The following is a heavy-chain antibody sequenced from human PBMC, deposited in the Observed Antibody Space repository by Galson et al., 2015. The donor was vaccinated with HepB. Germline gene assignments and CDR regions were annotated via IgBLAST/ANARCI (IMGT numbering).Heavy chain of an antibody. J-gene: IGHJ5*02. CDR3: ERDDGDYYDSSANWFDP. Sequence: SVKVSCKASGGTFSSYAISWVRQAPGQGLERMGGIIPIFGTANYAQKFQGRVTITADESTSTAYMELSSLRSEDTAVYYCERDDGDYYDSSANWFDPWGQGTLVTVSS. CDR2: IIPIFGTA. D-gene: IGHD3-22*01. V-gene: IGHV1-69*13. CDR1: GGTFSSYA.